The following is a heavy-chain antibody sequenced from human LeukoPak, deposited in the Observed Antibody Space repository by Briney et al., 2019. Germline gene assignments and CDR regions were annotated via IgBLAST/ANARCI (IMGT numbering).Heavy chain of an antibody. CDR2: ISGDGSIT. D-gene: IGHD4-23*01. J-gene: IGHJ4*02. V-gene: IGHV3-74*01. Sequence: QAGGSLRLSCAASGFTLRNNWMHWVRQAPGKGLEWVSRISGDGSITTYADSVKGRFTISRDNSKNTLYLQMNSLRAEDTAVYYCVLGHYGGLFDNWGQGTLVTVSS. CDR1: GFTLRNNW. CDR3: VLGHYGGLFDN.